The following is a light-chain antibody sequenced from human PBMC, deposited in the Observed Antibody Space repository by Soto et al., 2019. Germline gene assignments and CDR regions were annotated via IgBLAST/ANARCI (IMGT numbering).Light chain of an antibody. Sequence: QSMLTQPASVSGSPGQSITISCTGTTSDIGGYNFVSWYQQEPGKAPKLMIYDVSNRPSGVSDRFSGSKSGSTASLTISGLQAEDEADYYCSSYSSTTSYVFGAGTKVTVL. CDR3: SSYSSTTSYV. CDR1: TSDIGGYNF. V-gene: IGLV2-14*01. J-gene: IGLJ1*01. CDR2: DVS.